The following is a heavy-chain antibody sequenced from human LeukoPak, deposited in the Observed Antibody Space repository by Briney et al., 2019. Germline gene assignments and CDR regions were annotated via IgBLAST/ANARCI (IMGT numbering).Heavy chain of an antibody. V-gene: IGHV4-34*01. CDR3: ARDIVVVPAAIHYGMDV. CDR2: INHSGRT. J-gene: IGHJ6*02. D-gene: IGHD2-2*01. CDR1: GGSFSDYF. Sequence: PSETLSLTCAVYGGSFSDYFWGWIRQPPGKGLEWIGEINHSGRTYYNPSLKSRVTISVDTSKNQFSLNLSSVTAADTAVYYCARDIVVVPAAIHYGMDVWGQGTTVTVSS.